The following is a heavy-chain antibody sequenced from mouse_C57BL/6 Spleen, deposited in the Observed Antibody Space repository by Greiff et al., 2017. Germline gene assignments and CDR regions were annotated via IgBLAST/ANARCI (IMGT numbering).Heavy chain of an antibody. D-gene: IGHD4-1*01. CDR1: GFSLTSYG. J-gene: IGHJ2*01. CDR2: IWSGGST. CDR3: SRNWGLGHYFDY. Sequence: VQLQQSGPGLVQPSQSLSITCTVSGFSLTSYGVHWVRQSPGKGLEWLGVIWSGGSTDNNAAFISRLSIIKDNSKSQVFFKMNSLQADDTAIYYCSRNWGLGHYFDYWGQGTTLTVSS. V-gene: IGHV2-2*01.